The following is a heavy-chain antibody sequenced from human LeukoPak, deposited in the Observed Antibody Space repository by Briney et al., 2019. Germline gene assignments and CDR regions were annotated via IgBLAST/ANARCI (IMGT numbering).Heavy chain of an antibody. CDR1: GFSFTSYD. J-gene: IGHJ5*02. V-gene: IGHV1-8*02. CDR2: MNPIKGST. Sequence: ASVKVSCKASGFSFTSYDINWVRQAPGQGLEWMGWMNPIKGSTGYARKFRGRVTMTRDTSTSTAYMELWSLTSEDTAVYYCVRDGEGVAISVNFWFDPWGQGTLVTVSS. CDR3: VRDGEGVAISVNFWFDP. D-gene: IGHD3-10*01.